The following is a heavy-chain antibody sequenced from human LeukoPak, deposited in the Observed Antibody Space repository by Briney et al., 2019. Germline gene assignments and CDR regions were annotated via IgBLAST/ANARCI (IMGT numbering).Heavy chain of an antibody. J-gene: IGHJ4*02. CDR2: INPSGGST. D-gene: IGHD2-15*01. CDR3: AICSGGSCYSRGGVDY. V-gene: IGHV1-46*03. CDR1: GYTFTSYY. Sequence: ASVKVSCKASGYTFTSYYMHWVRQAPGQGLEWMGIINPSGGSTSYAQKFQGRVTMTRDTSTSTVYMELSSLRSEDTAVYYCAICSGGSCYSRGGVDYWGQGTLVTVSS.